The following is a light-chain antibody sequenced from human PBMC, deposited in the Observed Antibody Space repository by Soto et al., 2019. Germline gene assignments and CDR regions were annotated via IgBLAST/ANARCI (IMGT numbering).Light chain of an antibody. CDR1: QGIRND. CDR3: LQHNSYIFT. J-gene: IGKJ3*01. V-gene: IGKV1-17*02. CDR2: AAS. Sequence: DIQMTQSPSSLSASVGDRVTITCRASQGIRNDLDWYQQKPGKAPKCLIYAASSLHTGVPSRFSASGSGTAFTLTISNLQPEDFATYFCLQHNSYIFTFGPGTKVDIK.